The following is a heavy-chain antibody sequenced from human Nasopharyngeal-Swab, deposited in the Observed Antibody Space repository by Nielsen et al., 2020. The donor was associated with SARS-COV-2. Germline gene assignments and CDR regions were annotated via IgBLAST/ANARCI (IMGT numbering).Heavy chain of an antibody. D-gene: IGHD3-10*01. Sequence: GESLKISCAASGFTFSSYSMNWVRQAPGKGLEWVSYISSSSSTRYYADSVKGRFTMSRDNAKNSLYLQMNSLRDEDTAVYYCARSLRGVNDYWGQGTLVTVSS. CDR3: ARSLRGVNDY. CDR1: GFTFSSYS. CDR2: ISSSSSTR. J-gene: IGHJ4*02. V-gene: IGHV3-48*02.